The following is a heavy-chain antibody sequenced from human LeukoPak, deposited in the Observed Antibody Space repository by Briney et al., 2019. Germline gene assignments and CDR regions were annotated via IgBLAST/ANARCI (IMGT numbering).Heavy chain of an antibody. Sequence: GESLKISCKGSGYRFTSYWIGWVRQMPGKGLEWMGIIHPGDSETRDSPSFQGQVTISADKSISTAYLQWSSLKASDTAMYYCARQGESVGATPHYFDYWGQGTLVTVSS. J-gene: IGHJ4*02. CDR1: GYRFTSYW. CDR2: IHPGDSET. CDR3: ARQGESVGATPHYFDY. V-gene: IGHV5-51*01. D-gene: IGHD1-26*01.